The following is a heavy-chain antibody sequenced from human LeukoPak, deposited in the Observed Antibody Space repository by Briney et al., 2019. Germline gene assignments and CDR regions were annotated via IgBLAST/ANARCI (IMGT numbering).Heavy chain of an antibody. CDR3: ATLPLKPDAFDI. CDR2: FDPEDGEA. V-gene: IGHV1-24*01. Sequence: ASVKVSCEVSGYTLTELSMHWVRQAPGKGLEWMGGFDPEDGEAIYAQKFQGRVTMTEDTSTDTAYMELSSLRSEDTAVYYCATLPLKPDAFDIWGQGTMVTVSS. CDR1: GYTLTELS. J-gene: IGHJ3*02.